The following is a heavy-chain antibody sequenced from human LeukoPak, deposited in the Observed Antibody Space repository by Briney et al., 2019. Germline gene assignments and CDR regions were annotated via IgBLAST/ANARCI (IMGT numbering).Heavy chain of an antibody. CDR1: GGSIISSTSY. D-gene: IGHD2-21*01. CDR2: VYFSGST. V-gene: IGHV4-39*02. Sequence: PSETLSLTCTVSGGSIISSTSYWDWIRQSPGKGLDWIGSVYFSGSTYYNPSLKSRVTTSVDTSKNDFSLNLSSVTAADTAVYYCARGLKASVIRSYFDYWGQGTLVTVSS. CDR3: ARGLKASVIRSYFDY. J-gene: IGHJ4*02.